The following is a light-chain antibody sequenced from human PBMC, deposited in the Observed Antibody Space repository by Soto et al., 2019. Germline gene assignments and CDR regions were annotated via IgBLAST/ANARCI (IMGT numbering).Light chain of an antibody. V-gene: IGLV2-8*01. Sequence: QSALTQPPSASGSPGQSVTISCTGTSSDVGGYNFVSWYQPHPGKAPKLMIYEVSKRPSGVPDRFSGSKSGNTAALTVSGLQADDEADYYCTSYAGSNIPVVFGGGTKLTVL. CDR2: EVS. J-gene: IGLJ3*02. CDR3: TSYAGSNIPVV. CDR1: SSDVGGYNF.